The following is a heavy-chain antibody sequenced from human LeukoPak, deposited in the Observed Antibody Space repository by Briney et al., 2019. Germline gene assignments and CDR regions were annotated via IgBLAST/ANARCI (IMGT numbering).Heavy chain of an antibody. CDR1: GGSISSSNW. Sequence: SETLSLTCTVSGGSISSSNWWCWVRQPPGKGLEWIGEIYHSGSTNYNPSLKSRVTISVDKSKNQFSLKLSSVTAADTAVYYCASKVAATQFDYWGQGTLVTVSS. D-gene: IGHD2-15*01. V-gene: IGHV4-4*02. J-gene: IGHJ4*02. CDR2: IYHSGST. CDR3: ASKVAATQFDY.